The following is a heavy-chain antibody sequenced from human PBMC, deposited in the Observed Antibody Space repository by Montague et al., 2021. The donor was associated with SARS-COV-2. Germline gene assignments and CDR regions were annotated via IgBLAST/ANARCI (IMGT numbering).Heavy chain of an antibody. J-gene: IGHJ3*02. CDR2: ISYDGSNE. V-gene: IGHV3-30-3*01. CDR3: ARGYSGNYYSAFDI. CDR1: GFIFSSYA. D-gene: IGHD1-26*01. Sequence: SLRLSWAVSGFIFSSYAMHWVRQTPGKGLEWVAVISYDGSNEYYADSVKGRFTISRDNSKNTLYLQMNSLRTEDTAVYYCARGYSGNYYSAFDIWGQGTMVTVSS.